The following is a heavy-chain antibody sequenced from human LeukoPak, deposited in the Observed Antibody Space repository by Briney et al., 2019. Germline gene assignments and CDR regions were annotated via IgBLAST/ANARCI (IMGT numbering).Heavy chain of an antibody. V-gene: IGHV3-23*01. CDR1: GFAFKSYS. Sequence: GGSLRLSCAASGFAFKSYSMNWVRQAPGRGLEWVSFISGTSLSIHYADSVKGRFTISRDYSKNTLYLQMNSLRAEDTAVYYCAKTYDSGSYDFDYWGQGTLVTVSS. J-gene: IGHJ4*02. CDR3: AKTYDSGSYDFDY. CDR2: ISGTSLSI. D-gene: IGHD5-12*01.